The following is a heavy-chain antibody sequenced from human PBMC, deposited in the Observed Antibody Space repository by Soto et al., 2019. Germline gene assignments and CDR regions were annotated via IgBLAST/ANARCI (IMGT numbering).Heavy chain of an antibody. D-gene: IGHD3-3*01. J-gene: IGHJ4*02. Sequence: GGSLRLSCAASGFTFSSYAMSWVRQAPGKGLEWVSAISGSGGSTYYADSVKGRFTISRDNSKNTLYLRMNSLRAEDTAVYYCAKAYYDFWSGYYTWAVDYWGQGTLVTVSS. V-gene: IGHV3-23*01. CDR1: GFTFSSYA. CDR2: ISGSGGST. CDR3: AKAYYDFWSGYYTWAVDY.